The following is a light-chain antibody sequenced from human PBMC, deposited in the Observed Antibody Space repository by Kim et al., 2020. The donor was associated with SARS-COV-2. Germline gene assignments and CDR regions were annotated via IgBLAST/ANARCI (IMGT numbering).Light chain of an antibody. Sequence: ASVGDRVTITCRASQSISSWLAWYQQKPGKAPKLLMYKASSLESGVPSRFSGSGSGTEFTLTISSLQPDDFAAYYCQQYNSYPVTFGGGTKVDIK. CDR1: QSISSW. CDR3: QQYNSYPVT. CDR2: KAS. J-gene: IGKJ4*01. V-gene: IGKV1-5*03.